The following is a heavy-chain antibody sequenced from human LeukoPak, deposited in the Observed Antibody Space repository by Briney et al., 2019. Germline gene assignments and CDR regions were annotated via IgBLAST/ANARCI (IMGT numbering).Heavy chain of an antibody. J-gene: IGHJ3*02. CDR2: IYYSVST. CDR1: GGSISSYY. Sequence: SETLSLTCTDSGGSISSYYWSWIRQPPGKGLEWIGYIYYSVSTTYNPSLKSRVTISVDTSKNQFSLKLSSVTAADTAVYYCARHVRENIVVVPAVSGSAFDIWGQGTMVTVSS. CDR3: ARHVRENIVVVPAVSGSAFDI. V-gene: IGHV4-59*08. D-gene: IGHD2-2*01.